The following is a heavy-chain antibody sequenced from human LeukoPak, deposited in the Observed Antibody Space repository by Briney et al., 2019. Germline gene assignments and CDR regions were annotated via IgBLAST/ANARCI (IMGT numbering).Heavy chain of an antibody. V-gene: IGHV1-2*02. CDR2: INPNSGGT. CDR3: ARVGIRRAARVAGWFDP. CDR1: GYTFTGYY. D-gene: IGHD6-6*01. J-gene: IGHJ5*02. Sequence: ASVKVSCKASGYTFTGYYMHWVRQAPGQGLEWMGWINPNSGGTNYAQKFQGRVTMTRDTSINTAYMELSRLRSDDTAVYYCARVGIRRAARVAGWFDPWGQGTLVTVSS.